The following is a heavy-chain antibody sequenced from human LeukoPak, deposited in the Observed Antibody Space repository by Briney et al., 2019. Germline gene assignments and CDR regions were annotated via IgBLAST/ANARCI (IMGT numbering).Heavy chain of an antibody. CDR3: ARSLSSSGYYYGVDY. V-gene: IGHV1-69*13. D-gene: IGHD3-22*01. CDR2: IIPIFGTA. Sequence: ASVEVSCKASGGTFSSYAISWVRQAPGQGLEWMGGIIPIFGTANYAQKFQGRVTITADESTSTAYMELSSLRSEDTAVYYCARSLSSSGYYYGVDYWGQGTLVTVSS. J-gene: IGHJ4*02. CDR1: GGTFSSYA.